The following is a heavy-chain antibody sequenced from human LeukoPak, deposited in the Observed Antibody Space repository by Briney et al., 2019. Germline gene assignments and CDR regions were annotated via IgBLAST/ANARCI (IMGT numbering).Heavy chain of an antibody. Sequence: GGSLRLSCAASGFTFSSYSMNWVRQAPGKGLEWVSSISSSSSYIYYADSVKGRFTISRDNAKNSLYLQMNSLRAEDTAVYYCARESGTTYYDFWNGYQTHPTGMDVWGQGTTVTVSS. CDR2: ISSSSSYI. V-gene: IGHV3-21*01. J-gene: IGHJ6*02. CDR1: GFTFSSYS. CDR3: ARESGTTYYDFWNGYQTHPTGMDV. D-gene: IGHD3-3*01.